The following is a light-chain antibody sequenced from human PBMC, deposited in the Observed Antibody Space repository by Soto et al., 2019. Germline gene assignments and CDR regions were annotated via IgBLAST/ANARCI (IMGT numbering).Light chain of an antibody. CDR3: QQYNRNTWS. CDR1: QNISRW. J-gene: IGKJ1*01. CDR2: GAS. Sequence: DIQMTQSPSALSASVGDRVTITCLASQNISRWLAWYQQKPGKAPKLLIYGASNLESGVPSRFSGSGYGTEFTLTITTLQPDDFATYFCQQYNRNTWSFGPGTKVDIK. V-gene: IGKV1-5*01.